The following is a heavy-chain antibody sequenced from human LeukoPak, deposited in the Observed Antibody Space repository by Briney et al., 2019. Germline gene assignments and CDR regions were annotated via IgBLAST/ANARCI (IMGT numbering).Heavy chain of an antibody. CDR1: RFTFSSYS. CDR2: ISGSAGTT. J-gene: IGHJ5*02. D-gene: IGHD3-16*01. Sequence: GGSLRLSCAASRFTFSSYSMNWVRQAPGKGLEWVSAISGSAGTTYYADSVKGRFTISRDNSKNTLDLQMNSLRVEDTAVYYCAKDIGASWFDPWGQGTLVTVSS. CDR3: AKDIGASWFDP. V-gene: IGHV3-23*01.